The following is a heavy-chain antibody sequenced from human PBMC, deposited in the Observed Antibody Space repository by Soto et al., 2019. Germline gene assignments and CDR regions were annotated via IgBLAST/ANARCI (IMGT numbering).Heavy chain of an antibody. CDR2: IYYSGST. D-gene: IGHD6-6*01. CDR1: GGSISSYY. CDR3: ARRRTLYSSSSGVFDY. Sequence: PSETLSLTCTVSGGSISSYYWSWIRQPPGKGLEWIGYIYYSGSTNYNPSLKSRVTISVDTSKNQFSLKLSSVTAADTAVYYCARRRTLYSSSSGVFDYWGQGTLVTVSS. V-gene: IGHV4-59*08. J-gene: IGHJ4*02.